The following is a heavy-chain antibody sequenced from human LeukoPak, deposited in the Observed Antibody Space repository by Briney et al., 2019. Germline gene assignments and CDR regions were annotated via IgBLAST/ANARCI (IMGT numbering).Heavy chain of an antibody. V-gene: IGHV1-3*01. CDR1: GYSFTSYW. CDR2: INAGNGNT. Sequence: GESLKISCKGSGYSFTSYWIGWVRQAPGQRLEWMGWINAGNGNTKYSQKFQGRVTITRDTSASTAYMELSSLRSEDTAVYYCARAVFLEDPYGMDVWGQGTTVTVSS. D-gene: IGHD3-3*01. CDR3: ARAVFLEDPYGMDV. J-gene: IGHJ6*02.